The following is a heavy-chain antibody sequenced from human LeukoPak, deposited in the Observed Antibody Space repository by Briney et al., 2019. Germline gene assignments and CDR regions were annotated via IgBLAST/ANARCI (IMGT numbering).Heavy chain of an antibody. Sequence: GGSLRLSCAASGFTVSSNYMSWVRQAPGKGLEWVSVIYGGGTTYYADSVKGRFTISRDNAKNSLYLQMNSLRAEDTAVYYCARDSGERGSGSYLIAYWGQGTLVTVSS. D-gene: IGHD3-10*01. J-gene: IGHJ4*02. CDR2: IYGGGTT. CDR3: ARDSGERGSGSYLIAY. CDR1: GFTVSSNY. V-gene: IGHV3-53*01.